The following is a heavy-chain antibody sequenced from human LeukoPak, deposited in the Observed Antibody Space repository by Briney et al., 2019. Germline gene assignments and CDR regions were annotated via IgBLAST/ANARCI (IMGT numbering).Heavy chain of an antibody. CDR3: AREHSSSWYWKEWYFDL. Sequence: GGSLRLSCAASGFTFSSYSMNWVRQAPGKGLEWVSSISSSSSYIYYADSVKGRFTISRDNAKNSLYLQMNSLRAEDTAVYYRAREHSSSWYWKEWYFDLWGRGTLVTISS. J-gene: IGHJ2*01. CDR2: ISSSSSYI. CDR1: GFTFSSYS. D-gene: IGHD6-13*01. V-gene: IGHV3-21*01.